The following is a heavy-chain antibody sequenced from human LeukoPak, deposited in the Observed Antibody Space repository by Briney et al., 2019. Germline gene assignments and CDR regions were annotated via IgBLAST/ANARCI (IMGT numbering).Heavy chain of an antibody. J-gene: IGHJ4*02. CDR2: IYYSGYT. CDR1: GGSISSYY. V-gene: IGHV4-59*01. D-gene: IGHD6-13*01. Sequence: PSETLSLTCTVSGGSISSYYWSWIRQPPGKELEWIGHIYYSGYTNYNPSLNSRVTISIDTSKNQFSLNLSSVTAADTAVYYCARDTPAAGTFDYWGQGTLVTVSS. CDR3: ARDTPAAGTFDY.